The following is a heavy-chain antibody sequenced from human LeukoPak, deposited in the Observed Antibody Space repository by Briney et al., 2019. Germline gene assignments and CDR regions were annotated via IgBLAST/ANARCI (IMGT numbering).Heavy chain of an antibody. V-gene: IGHV1-69*13. D-gene: IGHD3-22*01. Sequence: SVTVSFKSSVCTFIRYTITWVRQAPGQGLEWMGGFIPIFGRANYAQNFQGRVMITADESTTTAYMELSSLQSEDTAVYYCARGVKYYYDGSGYYLDYWGQGTLVTVSS. J-gene: IGHJ4*02. CDR1: VCTFIRYT. CDR3: ARGVKYYYDGSGYYLDY. CDR2: FIPIFGRA.